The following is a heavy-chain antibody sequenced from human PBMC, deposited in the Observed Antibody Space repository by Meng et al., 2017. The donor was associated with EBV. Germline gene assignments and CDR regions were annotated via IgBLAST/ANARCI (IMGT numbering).Heavy chain of an antibody. V-gene: IGHV1-8*01. D-gene: IGHD3-10*01. CDR1: GYTFTRYD. CDR3: ARDVYGSGTYRSDP. J-gene: IGHJ5*02. Sequence: QLVQAGAEVKKPGASVKVSCKASGYTFTRYDINWVRQAPGQGLEWMGWMNPDSGDTGYAQKFQGRVTMTRDTSINTAYMDLSNLKSEDTALYYCARDVYGSGTYRSDPWGQGTLVTVFS. CDR2: MNPDSGDT.